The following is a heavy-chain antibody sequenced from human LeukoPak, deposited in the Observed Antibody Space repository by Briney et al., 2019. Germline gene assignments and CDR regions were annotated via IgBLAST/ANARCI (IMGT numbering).Heavy chain of an antibody. J-gene: IGHJ6*03. V-gene: IGHV1-18*01. Sequence: GASVKVSCKASGYTFTSYGISWVRQAPGQGLEWMGWISAYNGNTNYAQKLEGRVTMTTDTSTSTAYMELRSLRSDDTAVYYCARERSVDFDWLLYYYYYMDVWGKGTTVTISS. D-gene: IGHD3-9*01. CDR3: ARERSVDFDWLLYYYYYMDV. CDR2: ISAYNGNT. CDR1: GYTFTSYG.